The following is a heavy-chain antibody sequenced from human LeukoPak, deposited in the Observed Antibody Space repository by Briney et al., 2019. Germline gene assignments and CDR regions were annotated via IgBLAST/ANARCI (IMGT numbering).Heavy chain of an antibody. CDR1: GFTFGDYA. CDR2: TRSKGYGGTT. V-gene: IGHV3-49*04. CDR3: TRDLAENYYGMDV. Sequence: RSLSLSCTASGFTFGDYAMSWVRQAPGRGREWVGFTRSKGYGGTTEYAASVKGRFTISRDDSRSIAYLQMNSLKTEDTAVYYCTRDLAENYYGMDVWGKGTTVTVSS. J-gene: IGHJ6*04.